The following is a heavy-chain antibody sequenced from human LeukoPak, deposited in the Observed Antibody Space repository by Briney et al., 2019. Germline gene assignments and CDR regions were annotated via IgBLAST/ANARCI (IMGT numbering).Heavy chain of an antibody. CDR2: ISGSGTTI. CDR3: ARDSSRGAFDI. Sequence: KAGGSLRLSCAASGFTFSDYYVSWIRQPPGKGLEWVSYISGSGTTIYYADSVEGRFTISRDNAKNSVYLQMNSLRGEDTAVYFCARDSSRGAFDIWGQGTMVSVSS. J-gene: IGHJ3*02. V-gene: IGHV3-11*01. D-gene: IGHD6-6*01. CDR1: GFTFSDYY.